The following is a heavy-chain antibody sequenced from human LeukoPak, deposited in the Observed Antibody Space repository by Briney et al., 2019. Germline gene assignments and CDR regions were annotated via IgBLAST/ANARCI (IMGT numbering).Heavy chain of an antibody. CDR3: ARDYDSSGYYYLGYYFDY. Sequence: PGGSLRLSCAASGFTFSTFAMIWVRQPPGKGLEWVSSIFPSGGEIHYADSVRGRFTISRDNSKSTLSLQMNSLRAEDTAVYYCARDYDSSGYYYLGYYFDYWGQGTLVTVSS. V-gene: IGHV3-23*01. J-gene: IGHJ4*02. CDR2: IFPSGGEI. CDR1: GFTFSTFA. D-gene: IGHD3-22*01.